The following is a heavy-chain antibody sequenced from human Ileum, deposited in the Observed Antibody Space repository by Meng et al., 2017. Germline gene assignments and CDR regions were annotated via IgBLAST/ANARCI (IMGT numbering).Heavy chain of an antibody. CDR3: AKGQINSWYYCGY. Sequence: GGFLRPSCEASGFTFVSYAMSWVRQAPGKGLDWVPVISDSGGRTYYADSVKGRFTIPRDNSKNTLYLQTNSLRAEDTAVYYCAKGQINSWYYCGYWGQGTLVTVSS. D-gene: IGHD6-13*01. J-gene: IGHJ4*02. CDR2: ISDSGGRT. V-gene: IGHV3-23*01. CDR1: GFTFVSYA.